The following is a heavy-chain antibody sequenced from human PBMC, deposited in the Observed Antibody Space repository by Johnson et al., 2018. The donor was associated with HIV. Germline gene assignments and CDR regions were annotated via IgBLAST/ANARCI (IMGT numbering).Heavy chain of an antibody. V-gene: IGHV3-23*05. Sequence: AAGGVTFSSYAVSWVRQAPGKGLDWVSGVHRNGSNKYYADSVKGRFTISRDNSKNTLYLQMNSLRAEDTAVYYCARRYSGMVQGRDAFDIWGQGTMVTVSS. D-gene: IGHD3-10*01. CDR3: ARRYSGMVQGRDAFDI. J-gene: IGHJ3*02. CDR1: GVTFSSYA. CDR2: VHRNGSNK.